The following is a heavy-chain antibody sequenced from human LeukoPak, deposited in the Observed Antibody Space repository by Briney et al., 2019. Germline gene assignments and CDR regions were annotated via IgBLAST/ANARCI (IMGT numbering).Heavy chain of an antibody. D-gene: IGHD6-13*01. J-gene: IGHJ5*01. Sequence: GGSLRLSCAASGFTFSDYYMSWIRQAPGKGLEWVSYISSSGSTIYYADSVKGRFTISRDNAKNSLYLQMNSLRAEDTAVYYCARIQSLASSFSSFDSWGQGTLVTVSS. CDR3: ARIQSLASSFSSFDS. CDR2: ISSSGSTI. CDR1: GFTFSDYY. V-gene: IGHV3-11*01.